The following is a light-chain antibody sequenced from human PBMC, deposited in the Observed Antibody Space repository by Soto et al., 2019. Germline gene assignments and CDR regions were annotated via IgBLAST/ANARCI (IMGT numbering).Light chain of an antibody. CDR3: QHYNSYSEA. CDR2: GAS. V-gene: IGKV3-20*01. J-gene: IGKJ1*01. CDR1: QSVTGRS. Sequence: ETVLTQSRGTLSLSPGYISNLSCTASQSVTGRSLAWYQQKPGQAPRLLIYGASTRATGIPARFSGSGSGTEFTLTISSLQPDDFATYYCQHYNSYSEAFGQGTKVDIK.